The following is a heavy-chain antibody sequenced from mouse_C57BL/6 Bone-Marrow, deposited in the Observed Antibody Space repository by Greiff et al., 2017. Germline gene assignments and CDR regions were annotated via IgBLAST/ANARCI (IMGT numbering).Heavy chain of an antibody. CDR1: GYAFTNYL. Sequence: QVQLQQSGAELVRPGTSVKVSCKASGYAFTNYLIEWVKQRPGQGLEWIGVINPGSGGTNYNEKFKGKATLTADKSSSTAYMQLSSLTSEDSAVYFCARGYDGSSPHWYFDVWGTGTTVTVSS. CDR3: ARGYDGSSPHWYFDV. J-gene: IGHJ1*03. CDR2: INPGSGGT. D-gene: IGHD1-1*01. V-gene: IGHV1-54*01.